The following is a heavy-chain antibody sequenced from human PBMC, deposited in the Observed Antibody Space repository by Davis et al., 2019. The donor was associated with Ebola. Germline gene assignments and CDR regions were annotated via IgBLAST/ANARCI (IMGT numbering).Heavy chain of an antibody. CDR3: ASYHPYYYDSSGYYMSYWFDP. CDR2: INPSGGST. J-gene: IGHJ5*02. V-gene: IGHV1-46*01. Sequence: AASVKVSCKASGYTFTGYYMHWVRQAPGQGLEWMGIINPSGGSTSYAQKFQGRVPMTRDTSTSTVYMELSSLRSEDTAVYYCASYHPYYYDSSGYYMSYWFDPWGQGTLVTVSS. D-gene: IGHD3-22*01. CDR1: GYTFTGYY.